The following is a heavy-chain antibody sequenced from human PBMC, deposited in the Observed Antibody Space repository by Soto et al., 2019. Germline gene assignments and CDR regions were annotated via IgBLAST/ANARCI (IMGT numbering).Heavy chain of an antibody. CDR1: GFTFSSYE. CDR2: ISSSGSTI. V-gene: IGHV3-48*03. Sequence: GSLRLSCAASGFTFSSYEMNWVRQAPGKGLEWVSYISSSGSTIYYADSVKGRFAISRDNAKNSLYLQMNSLRAEDTAVYYCARDERTVVNMRRRRTNHGMDVWGQGTTVTVSS. J-gene: IGHJ6*02. D-gene: IGHD2-15*01. CDR3: ARDERTVVNMRRRRTNHGMDV.